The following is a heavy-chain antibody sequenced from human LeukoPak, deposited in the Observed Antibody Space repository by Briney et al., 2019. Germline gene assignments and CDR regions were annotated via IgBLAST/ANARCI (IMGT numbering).Heavy chain of an antibody. CDR2: ISSRSSYI. CDR1: GFTFSSYS. J-gene: IGHJ4*01. D-gene: IGHD3-10*01. Sequence: PGGSLRLSCAASGFTFSSYSMNWLRQTPGKGLEWVSSISSRSSYIYYGDSVKGRFTISRDNAKSSLFLQMNSLRAEDTAIYYWARDVFGGDFYWG. V-gene: IGHV3-21*01. CDR3: ARDVFGGDFY.